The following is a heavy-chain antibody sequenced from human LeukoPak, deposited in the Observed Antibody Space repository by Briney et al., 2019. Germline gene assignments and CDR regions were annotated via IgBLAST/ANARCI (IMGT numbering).Heavy chain of an antibody. CDR2: ISGNGGST. J-gene: IGHJ4*02. D-gene: IGHD2-2*01. V-gene: IGHV3-64D*06. Sequence: GGSLRLSCSAPGFTFSNFGMHWVRQAPGKGLEYVSAISGNGGSTHYADSVKGRFTISRDNSKNTLYLQMTSLKAEDTAVYYCVKEHCSSTSCFYFDYWGQGTLVTVSS. CDR1: GFTFSNFG. CDR3: VKEHCSSTSCFYFDY.